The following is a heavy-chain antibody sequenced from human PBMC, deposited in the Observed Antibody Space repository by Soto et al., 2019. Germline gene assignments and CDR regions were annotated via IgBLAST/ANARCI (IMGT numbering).Heavy chain of an antibody. D-gene: IGHD5-12*01. CDR3: ARGDGYIFDY. CDR2: MNPSTGDT. J-gene: IGHJ4*02. V-gene: IGHV1-8*01. Sequence: QVQLVQSGAEVKKPGASVKVSCKASGYTFISYDXNWVRQATGQGLKWMGWMNPSTGDTGYAQKFQGRVTMTRNTSINTANLELSSLRSDDTAVYFCARGDGYIFDYWGQGTLVTVSS. CDR1: GYTFISYD.